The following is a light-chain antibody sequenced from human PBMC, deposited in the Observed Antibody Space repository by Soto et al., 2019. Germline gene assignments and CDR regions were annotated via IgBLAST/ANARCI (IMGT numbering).Light chain of an antibody. V-gene: IGKV3-11*01. J-gene: IGKJ4*01. CDR1: QSVSSH. Sequence: EIVLTQSPATLSLSPGERATLSCRASQSVSSHLTWYQQKPGQAPRLLIYDASNRAPGIPARFSGSGSGTDFTLTIRSLEPEDFAVYYCQQRTNWRLPFGGGTKVEIK. CDR3: QQRTNWRLP. CDR2: DAS.